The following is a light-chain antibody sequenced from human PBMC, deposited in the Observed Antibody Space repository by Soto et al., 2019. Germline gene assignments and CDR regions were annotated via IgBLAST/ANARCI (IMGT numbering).Light chain of an antibody. V-gene: IGLV2-14*01. J-gene: IGLJ2*01. CDR2: EVN. Sequence: SVLTQPASVSGSPGQSITISCTGTSSDVGGYNYVSWYQQHPGKGPKLLIYEVNNRPSGVSNRFSGSKSGNTASLTISGLQAEDEADYYCNSYTSSSTRVFGGGTKLTVL. CDR1: SSDVGGYNY. CDR3: NSYTSSSTRV.